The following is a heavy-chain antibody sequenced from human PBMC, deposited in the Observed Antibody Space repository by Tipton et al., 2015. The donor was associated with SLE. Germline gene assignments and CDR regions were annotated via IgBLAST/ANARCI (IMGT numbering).Heavy chain of an antibody. J-gene: IGHJ5*02. CDR3: ARSHCGVDCDDDWFDT. CDR2: INHSGST. CDR1: GGSFSGYS. V-gene: IGHV4-34*01. D-gene: IGHD2-21*01. Sequence: TLSLTCAVYGGSFSGYSWSWIRQPPGKGLEWIGEINHSGSTNYNPSLKSRVTISLDTSKNQFSLKLSSVTAADTAVYYCARSHCGVDCDDDWFDTWGQGTLVTVSS.